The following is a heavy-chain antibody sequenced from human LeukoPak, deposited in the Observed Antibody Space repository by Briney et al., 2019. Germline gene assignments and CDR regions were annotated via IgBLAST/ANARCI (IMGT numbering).Heavy chain of an antibody. V-gene: IGHV1-2*02. D-gene: IGHD1-14*01. CDR3: ARVPTYKEPGGNWFDP. CDR1: GYTFTGYY. J-gene: IGHJ5*02. Sequence: VASVKVSCKASGYTFTGYYMHWLRLAPGQGLEWMGWINPNSGATNYAQKFQGRVTMTRDTSISTAYMELSWLRSDDTAVYYCARVPTYKEPGGNWFDPWGQGTLVTVSS. CDR2: INPNSGAT.